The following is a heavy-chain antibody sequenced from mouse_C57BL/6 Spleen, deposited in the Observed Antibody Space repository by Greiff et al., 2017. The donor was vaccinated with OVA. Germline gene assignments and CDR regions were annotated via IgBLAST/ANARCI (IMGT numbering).Heavy chain of an antibody. CDR1: GFSLTSYG. D-gene: IGHD3-2*02. J-gene: IGHJ3*01. CDR2: IWSGGST. V-gene: IGHV2-2*01. CDR3: ATPTLDSSGYWFAY. Sequence: VKLVESGPGLVQPSQSLSITCTVSGFSLTSYGVHWVRQSPGKGLEWLGVIWSGGSTDYNAAFISRLSISKDNSKSQVFFKMNSLQADDTAIYYWATPTLDSSGYWFAYWGQGTLVTVSA.